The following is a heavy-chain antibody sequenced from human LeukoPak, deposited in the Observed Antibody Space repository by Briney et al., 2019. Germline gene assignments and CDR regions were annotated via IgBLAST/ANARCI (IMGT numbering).Heavy chain of an antibody. D-gene: IGHD2-8*01. V-gene: IGHV4-61*02. Sequence: SQTLSLTCTVSGGSISSGSYYWSWIRQPAGKGLEWIGRIYTSGSTNYNPSLKSRVTISVDTSKNQFSLKLSSATAADTAVYYCARISYCTNGVCYASAFDIWGQGTMVTVSS. J-gene: IGHJ3*02. CDR2: IYTSGST. CDR3: ARISYCTNGVCYASAFDI. CDR1: GGSISSGSYY.